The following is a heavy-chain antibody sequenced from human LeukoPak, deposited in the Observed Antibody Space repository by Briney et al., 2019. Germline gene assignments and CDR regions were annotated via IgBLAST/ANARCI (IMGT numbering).Heavy chain of an antibody. J-gene: IGHJ5*02. V-gene: IGHV3-30*03. CDR2: ISYDGSNR. CDR1: GFTFSSYG. CDR3: SRNRITFGGVENWFDP. Sequence: GGSLRLSCAASGFTFSSYGMHWVRQAPGKGLEWVAVISYDGSNRYYADSVKGRFTISRDTSKNTLYLQMNSLRAEDTAVYCRSRNRITFGGVENWFDPWGQGTLVTVSS. D-gene: IGHD3-16*01.